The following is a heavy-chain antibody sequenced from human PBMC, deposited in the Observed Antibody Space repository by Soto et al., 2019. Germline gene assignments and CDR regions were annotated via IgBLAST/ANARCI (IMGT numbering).Heavy chain of an antibody. CDR2: SRNKVAIYTK. CDR3: TRGLYGWGRAGDY. D-gene: IGHD3-10*01. CDR1: GFTFSDHH. V-gene: IGHV3-72*01. Sequence: EVQLVESGGDLVQPGGSLRLSCVASGFTFSDHHMVWVRQAPGKGLEWVGRSRNKVAIYTKEYAASVKGRFTSSSDDSVNTLHLQMISMSIDNTAVYDCTRGLYGWGRAGDYRGVGTLVTVAS. J-gene: IGHJ4*02.